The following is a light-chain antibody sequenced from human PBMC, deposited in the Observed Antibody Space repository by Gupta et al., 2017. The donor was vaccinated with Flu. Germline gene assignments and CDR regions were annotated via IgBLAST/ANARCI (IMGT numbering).Light chain of an antibody. V-gene: IGKV1-9*01. Sequence: DIKLTQSPSFLSASVGDRVTITCRASQDIASYLAWYQQKPGKSPKLLISVASTLQSGVPSRFSGSGSGTEFSLTISSLQPEDFATYHCQQFHSYSFTFGPGTKVDFK. J-gene: IGKJ3*01. CDR3: QQFHSYSFT. CDR2: VAS. CDR1: QDIASY.